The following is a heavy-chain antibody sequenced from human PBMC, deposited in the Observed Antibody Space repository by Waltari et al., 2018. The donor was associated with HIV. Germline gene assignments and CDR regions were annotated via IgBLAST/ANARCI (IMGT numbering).Heavy chain of an antibody. V-gene: IGHV4-30-4*08. CDR1: GVSINSHTYL. CDR3: VRRAHRAAGVEGWFDP. D-gene: IGHD6-13*01. Sequence: QVQLQESGPGLVKPSQTLSLTCTVSGVSINSHTYLWSWVRQPPGEGLEWLGYISYVATTYYNPSLKSRLTMSINNSKNQFSLKLNSVTGADTAVYYGVRRAHRAAGVEGWFDPWGQGSLVIVSS. J-gene: IGHJ5*02. CDR2: ISYVATT.